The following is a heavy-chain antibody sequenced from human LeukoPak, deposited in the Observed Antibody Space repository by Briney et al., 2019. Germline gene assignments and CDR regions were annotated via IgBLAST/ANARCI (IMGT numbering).Heavy chain of an antibody. V-gene: IGHV4-4*02. D-gene: IGHD6-19*01. J-gene: IGHJ3*02. CDR1: GGSISSSNW. CDR2: IYHSGST. Sequence: SGTLSLTCAVSGGSISSSNWWSWVRQPPGKGLEWIGEIYHSGSTYYNPSLKSRVTISVDTSKNQFSLKLSSVTAADTAVYYCARESSSGWYSDAFDIWGQGTMVTVSS. CDR3: ARESSSGWYSDAFDI.